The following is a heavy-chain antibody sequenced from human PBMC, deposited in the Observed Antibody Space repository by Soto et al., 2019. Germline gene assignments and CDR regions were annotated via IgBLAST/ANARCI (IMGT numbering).Heavy chain of an antibody. V-gene: IGHV1-69*08. J-gene: IGHJ5*02. CDR3: ARDEGIVVVPAAIHWFDP. CDR1: GGTFSSYT. CDR2: IIPILGIA. D-gene: IGHD2-2*01. Sequence: QVQLVQSGAEVKKPGSSVKVSCKASGGTFSSYTISWVRQAPGQGLEWMGRIIPILGIANYAQKFQGRVTITAXKXTXTXXMELSSLRSEDTAVYYCARDEGIVVVPAAIHWFDPWGQGTLVTVSS.